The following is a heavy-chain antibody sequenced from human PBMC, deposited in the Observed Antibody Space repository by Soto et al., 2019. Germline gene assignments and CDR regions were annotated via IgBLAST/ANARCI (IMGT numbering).Heavy chain of an antibody. CDR1: GFTFSSYA. CDR3: ARDIGYCSSASRYGIDY. V-gene: IGHV3-30-3*01. D-gene: IGHD2-2*01. Sequence: PGGSLRLSCAASGFTFSSYAMHWVRQAPGKGLEWVAVISYDGSNKYYADSVKGRFTISRDNSKNTLYLQMNSLRAEDTAVYYCARDIGYCSSASRYGIDYSGQGTLVTVSA. CDR2: ISYDGSNK. J-gene: IGHJ4*02.